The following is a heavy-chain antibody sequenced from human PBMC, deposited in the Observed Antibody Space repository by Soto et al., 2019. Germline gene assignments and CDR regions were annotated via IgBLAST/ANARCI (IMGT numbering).Heavy chain of an antibody. CDR1: GYRFIDYG. CDR2: ISDYNGNT. J-gene: IGHJ6*02. Sequence: QVRLEQSGAEVKQPGASVKVSCKASGYRFIDYGITWVRQAPGQGLEWMGWISDYNGNTHYGKKFQGRVTMTTDTSTRTAYMGLKSLGSDDPAVYFCAREGYYSGSGTYSPPRYYGMDAWGQGTTVTVSS. CDR3: AREGYYSGSGTYSPPRYYGMDA. D-gene: IGHD3-10*01. V-gene: IGHV1-18*01.